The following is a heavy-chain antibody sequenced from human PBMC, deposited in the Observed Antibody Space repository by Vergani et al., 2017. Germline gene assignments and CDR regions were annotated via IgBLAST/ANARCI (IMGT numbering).Heavy chain of an antibody. CDR2: IKQDGSEK. CDR1: GFTFSSYW. CDR3: AKDSLRYYDFWSGYSA. V-gene: IGHV3-7*03. Sequence: EVQLLESGGGLVQPGGSLRLSCAASGFTFSSYWMSWVRQAPGKGLEWVANIKQDGSEKYYVDSVKGRFTISRDNAKNSLYLQMNSLRAEDTALYYCAKDSLRYYDFWSGYSAWGQGTLVTVSS. J-gene: IGHJ4*02. D-gene: IGHD3-3*01.